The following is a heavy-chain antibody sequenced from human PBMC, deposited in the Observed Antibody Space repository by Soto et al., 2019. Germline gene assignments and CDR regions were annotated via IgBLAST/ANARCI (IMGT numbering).Heavy chain of an antibody. CDR3: AHKGYGAYPLDY. J-gene: IGHJ4*02. V-gene: IGHV2-5*02. CDR2: IYWDHSK. CDR1: GFSLSTSGVG. Sequence: QITLKESGPPLVKPTQTLALTCTFSGFSLSTSGVGVGWIRQPPGKALEWLAVIYWDHSKHYSPSLESRLTTTNDTAKNQVVLTMTNMAPVDTATYFCAHKGYGAYPLDYWGQGTLVTVSS. D-gene: IGHD4-17*01.